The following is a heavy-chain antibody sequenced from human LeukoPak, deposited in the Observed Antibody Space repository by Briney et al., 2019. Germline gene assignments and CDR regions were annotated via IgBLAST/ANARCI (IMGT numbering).Heavy chain of an antibody. D-gene: IGHD6-13*01. CDR1: GGSFSGYY. V-gene: IGHV4-34*01. Sequence: PSETLSLTCAVYGGSFSGYYWSWIRQPPGKGVEWIGEINHSGSTNYNPSLKSRVTISVDTSKNQFSLKLSPVTAADTAVYYCASLAPIRYSSSWSFFDYWGQGTLVTVSS. J-gene: IGHJ4*02. CDR3: ASLAPIRYSSSWSFFDY. CDR2: INHSGST.